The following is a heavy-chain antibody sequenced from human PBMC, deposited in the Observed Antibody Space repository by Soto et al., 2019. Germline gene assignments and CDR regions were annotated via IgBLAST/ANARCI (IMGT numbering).Heavy chain of an antibody. CDR1: GGSISSGGYY. CDR3: ARDRRDWFDP. Sequence: QVQLQESGPGLVKPSQTLSLTCTVAGGSISSGGYYWSWIRQHPGKGLEYIGYIHNSGTTYYNPSLQSRVTISMDTSKNHFSLKLSSVTAADTAVSYCARDRRDWFDPWGQGTLVTVSS. CDR2: IHNSGTT. V-gene: IGHV4-31*03. J-gene: IGHJ5*02.